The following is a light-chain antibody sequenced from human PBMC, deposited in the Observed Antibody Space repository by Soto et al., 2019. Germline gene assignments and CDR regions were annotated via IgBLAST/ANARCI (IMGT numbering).Light chain of an antibody. CDR2: EVN. CDR1: SSDVGGSDH. Sequence: QSALTQPASVSGSPGQSVTISCTGASSDVGGSDHVSWYQQHPGKAPKLILYEVNNRPSGVSNRFSDSKSGNTASLIISGLQADDEAEYFCSSYSTTNTLVFGSGTKLTVL. V-gene: IGLV2-14*03. CDR3: SSYSTTNTLV. J-gene: IGLJ1*01.